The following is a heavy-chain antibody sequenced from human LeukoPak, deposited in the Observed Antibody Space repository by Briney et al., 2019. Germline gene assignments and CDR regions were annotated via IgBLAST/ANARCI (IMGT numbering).Heavy chain of an antibody. CDR2: IYYSGST. Sequence: PSETLSLTCTVSGGSISSSSYYWGWIRQPPGKGLEWIGSIYYSGSTYYNPSLKSRVTISVDTSKNQFSLKLSSVTAADTAVYYCASRSGSYHGGVDYWGQGTLVTVSS. CDR3: ASRSGSYHGGVDY. CDR1: GGSISSSSYY. D-gene: IGHD1-26*01. J-gene: IGHJ4*02. V-gene: IGHV4-39*01.